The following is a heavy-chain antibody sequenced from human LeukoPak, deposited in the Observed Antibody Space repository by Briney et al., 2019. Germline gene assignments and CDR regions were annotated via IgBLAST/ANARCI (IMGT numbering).Heavy chain of an antibody. CDR1: GFTLSSNG. V-gene: IGHV3-74*01. J-gene: IGHJ4*02. CDR2: ITGEGSET. Sequence: GGSLRLSCAASGFTLSSNGMHWVRQAPGKGLEWVSRITGEGSETPYADSVKGRFTIYRDNARNTLFLQMNSLRAEDMAVYYCARGSTNGWLDYLDYWGQGVLVIVSS. D-gene: IGHD2-8*01. CDR3: ARGSTNGWLDYLDY.